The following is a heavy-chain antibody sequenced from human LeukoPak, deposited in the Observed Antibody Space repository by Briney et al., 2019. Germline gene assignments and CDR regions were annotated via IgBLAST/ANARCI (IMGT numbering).Heavy chain of an antibody. Sequence: GESLKISCKGSGYTFTNYWIGWVRRMPGKGLEWMGMIYPGDSDTRYSPSFQGHVTISADRSTTTAYLQWSSLKASDTAMYYCARHIGLTTRYFDYWGQGTLVTVSS. V-gene: IGHV5-51*01. J-gene: IGHJ4*02. D-gene: IGHD4/OR15-4a*01. CDR1: GYTFTNYW. CDR3: ARHIGLTTRYFDY. CDR2: IYPGDSDT.